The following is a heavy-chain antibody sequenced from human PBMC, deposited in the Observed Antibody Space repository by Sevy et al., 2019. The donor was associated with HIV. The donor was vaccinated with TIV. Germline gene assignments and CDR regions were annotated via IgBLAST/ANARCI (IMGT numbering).Heavy chain of an antibody. Sequence: GGSLRLSCAASGFTFSNYWMSWVRQAPGKGLEWVANIRQDGSEKYFVDSVKGRFAISRDNAKNSLYLQMKSLRAADTAVYYCARPYRTDPFYYSGSSGYYYPTYFDYWGQGTLVTVSS. CDR1: GFTFSNYW. CDR2: IRQDGSEK. J-gene: IGHJ4*02. V-gene: IGHV3-7*01. D-gene: IGHD3-22*01. CDR3: ARPYRTDPFYYSGSSGYYYPTYFDY.